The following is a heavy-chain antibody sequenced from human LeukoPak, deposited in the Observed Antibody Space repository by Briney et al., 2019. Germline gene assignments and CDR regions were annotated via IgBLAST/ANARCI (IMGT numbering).Heavy chain of an antibody. CDR3: ATLASTDGY. CDR2: IYSGGST. D-gene: IGHD1-1*01. CDR1: GFTVSSNY. Sequence: GGSLRLSCAASGFTVSSNYMSWVRQAPGKGLEWVSVIYSGGSTYYADSVKGRFTISRDDAKNSLYLQLNSLRAEDTAVYYCATLASTDGYWGQGTLVTVSS. V-gene: IGHV3-53*01. J-gene: IGHJ4*02.